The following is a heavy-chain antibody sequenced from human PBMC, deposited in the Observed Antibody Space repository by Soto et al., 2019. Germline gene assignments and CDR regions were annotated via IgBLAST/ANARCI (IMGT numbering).Heavy chain of an antibody. V-gene: IGHV4-34*12. CDR3: ASARWDY. CDR2: IFHDGST. CDR1: GGSFNANY. Sequence: SETLSLTCAVSGGSFNANYWTWIRQPPGKGLEWIGEIFHDGSTNYNPSLNSRVTISVDTSKNQFFLKLYSVTAADTAVYYCASARWDYWGQGTQVTVSS. J-gene: IGHJ4*02.